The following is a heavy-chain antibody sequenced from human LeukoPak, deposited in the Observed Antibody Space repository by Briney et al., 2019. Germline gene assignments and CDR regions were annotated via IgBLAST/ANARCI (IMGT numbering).Heavy chain of an antibody. Sequence: PGGSLRLSCAASGFTFSSYSMNWVRQAPGRGLEWVSYISISGSTIYYADSVKARFTISRDNARNSLYLQMNSLRDEDTAVYYCARTTSGKAYFDLWGGGSLVTVSS. CDR2: ISISGSTI. V-gene: IGHV3-48*02. CDR1: GFTFSSYS. D-gene: IGHD1-1*01. J-gene: IGHJ2*01. CDR3: ARTTSGKAYFDL.